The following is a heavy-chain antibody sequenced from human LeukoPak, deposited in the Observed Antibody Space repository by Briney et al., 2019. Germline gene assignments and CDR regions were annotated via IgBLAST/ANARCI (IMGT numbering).Heavy chain of an antibody. D-gene: IGHD3-9*01. Sequence: GGSLRLSCAASGFPFSIYAMSWVRQAPGKGLEWVSAISGSGGSTYYADSVKGRFTISRDNSKNTLYLQINSLRAEDTAVYYCARDHYDILGVFRGADYWGQGTLVTVSS. CDR2: ISGSGGST. J-gene: IGHJ4*02. V-gene: IGHV3-23*01. CDR1: GFPFSIYA. CDR3: ARDHYDILGVFRGADY.